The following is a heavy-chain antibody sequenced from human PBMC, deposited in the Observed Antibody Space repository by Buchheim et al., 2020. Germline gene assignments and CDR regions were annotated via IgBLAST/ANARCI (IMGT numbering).Heavy chain of an antibody. J-gene: IGHJ4*02. CDR3: DGSDY. V-gene: IGHV3-23*01. Sequence: EVQLLESGGGLVQPGGSLRLSYAASGFSFSTFAMSWARQAPGKGLEWVSTINSGGDRTHYADSVKGRFTVSRDTSRSTLYLQMNSLRAEDTAVYYCDGSDYWGQGTL. CDR1: GFSFSTFA. CDR2: INSGGDRT.